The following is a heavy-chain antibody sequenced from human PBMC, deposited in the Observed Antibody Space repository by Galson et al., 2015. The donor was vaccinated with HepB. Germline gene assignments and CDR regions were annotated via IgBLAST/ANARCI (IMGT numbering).Heavy chain of an antibody. V-gene: IGHV1-18*04. J-gene: IGHJ4*02. CDR2: ISAKTGDT. D-gene: IGHD4/OR15-4a*01. CDR1: GYTFNANG. CDR3: ARDRDYRFDY. Sequence: SVKVSCKASGYTFNANGISWVRQAPGQGLEWVGWISAKTGDTTYAQNLQGRVTLTRETSTSTAYLELRSLRSDDTAAYYCARDRDYRFDYWGQGTLVTVSS.